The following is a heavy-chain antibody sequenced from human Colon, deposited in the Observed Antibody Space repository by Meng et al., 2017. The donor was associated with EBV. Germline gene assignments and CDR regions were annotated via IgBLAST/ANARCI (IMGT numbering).Heavy chain of an antibody. CDR3: VRDRPSWT. V-gene: IGHV3-74*01. J-gene: IGHJ5*01. CDR1: GFTFSPYW. D-gene: IGHD3-3*01. CDR2: VKPDGTST. Sequence: GQVVEAGGGSVHPGGSLSLSCAASGFTFSPYWLHWVRQVPGKGLIWVSRVKPDGTSTYYADSVRGRFTISRGNAKNTVHLQMNTLRAEDTAVYYRVRDRPSWTWGQGTLVTVSS.